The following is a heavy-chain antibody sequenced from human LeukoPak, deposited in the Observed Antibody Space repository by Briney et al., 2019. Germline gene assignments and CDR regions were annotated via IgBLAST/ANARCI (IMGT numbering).Heavy chain of an antibody. CDR3: ARGGVGYYYDSSGYRAGYSQH. CDR2: INHSGST. J-gene: IGHJ1*01. D-gene: IGHD3-22*01. CDR1: GGSFSGYY. Sequence: SETLSLTCAVYGGSFSGYYWSWIRQPSGKGLEWIGEINHSGSTNYNPSLKSRVTISVDTSKNQFSLKLSSVTAADTAVYYCARGGVGYYYDSSGYRAGYSQHWGQGTLVTVSS. V-gene: IGHV4-34*01.